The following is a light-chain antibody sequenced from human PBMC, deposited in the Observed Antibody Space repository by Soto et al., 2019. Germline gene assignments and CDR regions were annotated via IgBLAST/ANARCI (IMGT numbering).Light chain of an antibody. CDR1: QSVNSNY. V-gene: IGKV3-20*01. J-gene: IGKJ4*01. CDR2: GAS. Sequence: EIVLTQSPGTLPLSPGDRATLSCRASQSVNSNYLAWYQQKPGQAPRLLLYGASSRAIGIPDRFSGSGSGTDFTLTISRLEPEDFAVYYCHQYDTSPPLPFGGGPKVDIK. CDR3: HQYDTSPPLP.